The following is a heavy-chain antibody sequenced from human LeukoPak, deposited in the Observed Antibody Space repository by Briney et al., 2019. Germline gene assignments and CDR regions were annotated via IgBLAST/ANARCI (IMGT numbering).Heavy chain of an antibody. CDR3: ARDGSGWYPFDP. CDR1: GFTFSSYS. J-gene: IGHJ5*02. D-gene: IGHD6-19*01. CDR2: ISSSSSYI. Sequence: GGSLRLSCAASGFTFSSYSMNWVRQAPGKGLEWVSSISSSSSYIYYADSVKGRFTISRDNAKNSLYLQMNSLRAEDTAVYYCARDGSGWYPFDPWGQGTLVTVSS. V-gene: IGHV3-21*01.